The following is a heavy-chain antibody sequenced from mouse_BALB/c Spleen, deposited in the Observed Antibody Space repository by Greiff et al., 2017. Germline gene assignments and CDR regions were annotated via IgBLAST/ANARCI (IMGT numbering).Heavy chain of an antibody. Sequence: QVQLQQSGAELVRPGVSVKISCKGSGYTFTDDAMHWVKQSHAKGLEWIVVISSYYGDASYNQKFKGKSTMSVDKPSSTAYMQLARLTSEDSAIYYCARGYVIEGYYFDYWGQGTTLTVSS. V-gene: IGHV1S137*01. CDR1: GYTFTDDA. D-gene: IGHD3-1*01. J-gene: IGHJ2*01. CDR3: ARGYVIEGYYFDY. CDR2: ISSYYGDA.